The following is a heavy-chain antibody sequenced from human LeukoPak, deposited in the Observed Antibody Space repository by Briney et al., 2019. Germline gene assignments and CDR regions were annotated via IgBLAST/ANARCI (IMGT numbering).Heavy chain of an antibody. J-gene: IGHJ5*02. CDR2: IYHSGST. V-gene: IGHV4-30-2*01. CDR3: ARDGLRYFDWSRRNNWFDP. Sequence: SQTLSLTCAVSGGSISSGGYSWSWIRQPPGKGLEWIGYIYHSGSTYYNPSLKSRVTISVDTSKNQFSLKLSSVTAADTAVYYCARDGLRYFDWSRRNNWFDPWGQGTLVTVSS. D-gene: IGHD3-9*01. CDR1: GGSISSGGYS.